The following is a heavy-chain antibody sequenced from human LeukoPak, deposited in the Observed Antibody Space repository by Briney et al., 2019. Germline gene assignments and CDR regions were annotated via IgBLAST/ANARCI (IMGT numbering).Heavy chain of an antibody. J-gene: IGHJ4*02. V-gene: IGHV3-23*01. Sequence: GGSLRLSCAASGFTFSNYAMSWVRQAPGKGLEWVSVISDSGGNTDYADSVKGRFTISRDNSKNTLYLQMNSLRGEDTAVYYCAKDGRIRHQFYYYDSSGYVLDSHFDYWGQGTLVTVSS. D-gene: IGHD3-22*01. CDR2: ISDSGGNT. CDR1: GFTFSNYA. CDR3: AKDGRIRHQFYYYDSSGYVLDSHFDY.